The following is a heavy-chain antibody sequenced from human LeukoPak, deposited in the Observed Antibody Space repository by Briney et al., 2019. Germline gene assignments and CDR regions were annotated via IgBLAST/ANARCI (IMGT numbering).Heavy chain of an antibody. D-gene: IGHD6-19*01. CDR1: GGSITGYY. Sequence: SETLSLTCTVSGGSITGYYWSWIRQPPGKGLEWIGYTSYSGSTDYNPSLKSRVTISVDTSKNQFSLKVTSVTAADTAVYYCARHLCGQGLVRGDDAFDIWGQGTKVTVSS. V-gene: IGHV4-59*08. J-gene: IGHJ3*02. CDR2: TSYSGST. CDR3: ARHLCGQGLVRGDDAFDI.